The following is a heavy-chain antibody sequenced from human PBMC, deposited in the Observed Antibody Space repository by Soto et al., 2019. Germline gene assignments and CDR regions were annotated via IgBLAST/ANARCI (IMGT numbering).Heavy chain of an antibody. D-gene: IGHD6-19*01. CDR2: INHSGST. V-gene: IGHV4-34*01. Sequence: SETLSLTCAVYGGSFSGYYWSWIRQPPGKGLEWIGEINHSGSTNYNPSLKSRVTISVDTSKNQFSLKLSSVTAADTAVYYCARGSIAVAWGLDYWGQGTLVTVSS. J-gene: IGHJ4*02. CDR3: ARGSIAVAWGLDY. CDR1: GGSFSGYY.